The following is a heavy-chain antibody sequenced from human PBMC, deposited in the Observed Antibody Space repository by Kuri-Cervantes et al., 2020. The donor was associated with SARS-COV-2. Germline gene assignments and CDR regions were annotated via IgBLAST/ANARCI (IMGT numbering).Heavy chain of an antibody. D-gene: IGHD3-3*01. CDR3: ARDWAPGFWSGYEDY. Sequence: SETLSLTCAVSGGSISSSNWWSWVRQPPGEGLEWIGEIYHSGSTNYNPSLKSRVTISVDKSKNQFSLKLSSVTAADTAVHYCARDWAPGFWSGYEDYWGQGTLVTVSS. CDR2: IYHSGST. CDR1: GGSISSSNW. J-gene: IGHJ4*02. V-gene: IGHV4-4*02.